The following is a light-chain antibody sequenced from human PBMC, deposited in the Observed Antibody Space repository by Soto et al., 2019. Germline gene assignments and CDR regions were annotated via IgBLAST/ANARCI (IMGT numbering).Light chain of an antibody. J-gene: IGKJ1*01. CDR2: GAS. Sequence: VMTQSPATLSFSPGEGATISCRASQGIGDTLAWYQHKPGQAPTLLIYGASTRATGIPARFSGSVSGTEGTITISSLKSEDGSLYYCQQSNDWSGTFGQGTKVDIK. CDR1: QGIGDT. CDR3: QQSNDWSGT. V-gene: IGKV3-15*01.